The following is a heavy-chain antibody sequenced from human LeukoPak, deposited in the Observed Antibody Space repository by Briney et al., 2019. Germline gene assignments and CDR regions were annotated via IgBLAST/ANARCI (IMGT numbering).Heavy chain of an antibody. CDR3: ARVAYYYDSAGKSLKFFYGMDV. D-gene: IGHD3-22*01. CDR1: GYTFADCE. J-gene: IGHJ6*02. CDR2: MNPSSGNT. Sequence: ASVMVSCKASGYTFADCEINWVRQGTGQGLEWLGWMNPSSGNTGYAQKFQGRVTMTRDTSISTAYMELSSLRSEDTAVYYCARVAYYYDSAGKSLKFFYGMDVWGQGTTVTVSS. V-gene: IGHV1-8*01.